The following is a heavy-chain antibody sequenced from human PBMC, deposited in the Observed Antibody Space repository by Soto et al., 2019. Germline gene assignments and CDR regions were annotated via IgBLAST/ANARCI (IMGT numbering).Heavy chain of an antibody. CDR1: GGTFNNHL. D-gene: IGHD3-10*01. CDR2: IIPMYGTP. J-gene: IGHJ6*02. CDR3: ARWIQFDYLHGLCV. Sequence: QVQLLQSGSEVREPGSSVRVSCKASGGTFNNHLIAWLRQAPGQGLEWMGGIIPMYGTPHFAQKFQGRVSITADEARSTGYMELNGLGSDDTATDYCARWIQFDYLHGLCVWCQWTTVTVSS. V-gene: IGHV1-69*01.